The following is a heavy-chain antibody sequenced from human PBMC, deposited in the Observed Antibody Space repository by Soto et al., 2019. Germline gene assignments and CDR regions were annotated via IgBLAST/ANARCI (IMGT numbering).Heavy chain of an antibody. CDR2: IYYSGST. D-gene: IGHD2-15*01. CDR3: AGYHSSYSFLGP. Sequence: SETLSLTCSVSGGSVNNGTYFWSWIRQPPGKGLEWISSIYYSGSTHYNPSLKSRVTISSDTSKNQFSLRLSSVTAADTAVYYCAGYHSSYSFLGPWGLGTMVTVYS. CDR1: GGSVNNGTYF. J-gene: IGHJ5*02. V-gene: IGHV4-61*01.